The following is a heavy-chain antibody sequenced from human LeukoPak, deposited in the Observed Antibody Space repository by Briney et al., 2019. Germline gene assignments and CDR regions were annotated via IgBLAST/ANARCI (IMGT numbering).Heavy chain of an antibody. CDR2: MNPNSGNT. V-gene: IGHV1-8*01. D-gene: IGHD1-26*01. Sequence: ASVKVSCKASGYTFTSYDINWVRQATGQGLEWMGWMNPNSGNTGYAQKFQGRVTMTRNTSISTAYMELSSLRSEDTAVYYCARGFGVGATGRSRAFDIWGQGTMVTVSS. CDR3: ARGFGVGATGRSRAFDI. CDR1: GYTFTSYD. J-gene: IGHJ3*02.